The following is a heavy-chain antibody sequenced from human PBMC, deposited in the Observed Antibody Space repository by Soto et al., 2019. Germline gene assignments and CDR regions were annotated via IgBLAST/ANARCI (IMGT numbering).Heavy chain of an antibody. CDR1: GGSISSSNW. CDR2: IYHSGST. CDR3: ARSIAAATYNWFDP. J-gene: IGHJ5*02. V-gene: IGHV4-4*02. D-gene: IGHD6-13*01. Sequence: SETLSLTCAVSGGSISSSNWWSWVRQPPGKGLEWIGEIYHSGSTNYNPSLKSRVTISVDKSKNQFSLKLSSVTAADTAVYYCARSIAAATYNWFDPWGQGTLVTVSS.